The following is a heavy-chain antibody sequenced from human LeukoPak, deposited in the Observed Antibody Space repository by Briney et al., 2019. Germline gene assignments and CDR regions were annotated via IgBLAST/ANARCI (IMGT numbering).Heavy chain of an antibody. CDR1: GFTFSSYG. CDR2: IHYDGSNK. CDR3: ARDSKYYYDSSGSPRIDL. V-gene: IGHV3-30*02. D-gene: IGHD3-22*01. Sequence: GGSLRLSCAASGFTFSSYGMHWVRQAPGKGLDWVAFIHYDGSNKYYADSVKGRFTISRDNSKNMLYLQLNSLRAEDTAVYYCARDSKYYYDSSGSPRIDLWGRGTLVTVSS. J-gene: IGHJ2*01.